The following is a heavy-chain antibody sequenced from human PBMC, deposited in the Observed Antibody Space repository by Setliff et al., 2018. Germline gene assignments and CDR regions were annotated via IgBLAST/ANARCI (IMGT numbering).Heavy chain of an antibody. Sequence: GGSLRLSCAASGFTFSSDAMTWVRQAPGKGLEWVSIISSDGSSIYYADSVKGRFTISRDNSKNTLYLQMNSLRAEDTAVYYCAKDPNGDYVGAFDSWGRGTLVTVSS. J-gene: IGHJ5*01. CDR2: ISSDGSSI. D-gene: IGHD4-17*01. CDR1: GFTFSSDA. V-gene: IGHV3-23*03. CDR3: AKDPNGDYVGAFDS.